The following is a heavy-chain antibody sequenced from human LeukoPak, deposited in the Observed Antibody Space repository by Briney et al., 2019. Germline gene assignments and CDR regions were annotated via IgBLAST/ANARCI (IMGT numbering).Heavy chain of an antibody. D-gene: IGHD1-14*01. CDR3: AGLIRPGWFDP. J-gene: IGHJ5*02. Sequence: PSETLSLTCTVSGASISSSTDYWGWIRQPPGKGLEWIANIYYSGSTYYNPSLKSRVTISVDTSKNQFSLKLSSVTAADTAVYYCAGLIRPGWFDPWGQGTLVTVSS. CDR2: IYYSGST. V-gene: IGHV4-39*01. CDR1: GASISSSTDY.